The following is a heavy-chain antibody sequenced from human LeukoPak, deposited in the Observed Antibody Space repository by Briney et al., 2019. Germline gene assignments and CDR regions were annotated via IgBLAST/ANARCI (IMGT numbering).Heavy chain of an antibody. CDR1: GGSISSYY. D-gene: IGHD7-27*01. CDR3: AGTWGGQPPDAFDI. V-gene: IGHV4-59*01. J-gene: IGHJ3*02. Sequence: SETLSLTCTVSGGSISSYYWSWIRQPPGKGLEWIGYIYYSGSTNYNPSLKSRVTISVDTSKNQFSLKLSSVTAADTAVYYCAGTWGGQPPDAFDIWGQGTMVTVSS. CDR2: IYYSGST.